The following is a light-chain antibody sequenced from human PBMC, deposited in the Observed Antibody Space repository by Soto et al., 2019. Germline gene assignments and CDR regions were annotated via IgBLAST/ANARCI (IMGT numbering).Light chain of an antibody. Sequence: QSALTQPPSASGSPGQSVTISCTGTSSDVGGYNYVSWYQQHPGKAPQLMIYEVNKRPSGVPDRFSGSKSGNTASLTVSGLQAEDEADYYCSSFTSTSTYVFGTGTKLTVL. CDR2: EVN. CDR3: SSFTSTSTYV. V-gene: IGLV2-8*01. J-gene: IGLJ1*01. CDR1: SSDVGGYNY.